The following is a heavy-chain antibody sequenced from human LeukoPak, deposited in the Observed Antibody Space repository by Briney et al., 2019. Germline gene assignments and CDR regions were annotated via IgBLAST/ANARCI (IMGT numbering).Heavy chain of an antibody. D-gene: IGHD1-26*01. J-gene: IGHJ4*02. CDR1: GGTFSSYA. CDR2: IIPILGIA. V-gene: IGHV1-69*04. CDR3: ARDATKWEPDIYYFDY. Sequence: SVKVSCKASGGTFSSYAISWVRQAPGQGLEWMGRIIPILGIANYAQKFQGRVTITADESTSTAYMELSSLRSEDTAVYYCARDATKWEPDIYYFDYWGQGTLVTVSS.